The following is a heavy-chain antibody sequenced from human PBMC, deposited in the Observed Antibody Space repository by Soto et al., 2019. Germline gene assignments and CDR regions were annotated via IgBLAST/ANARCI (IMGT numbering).Heavy chain of an antibody. J-gene: IGHJ4*02. Sequence: GGSLRLSCAASGFTFSSYAMHWVRQAPGEGLEWVAVISYDGSNKYYADSVKGRFTISRDNSKNTPYLQMNSLRAEDTAVYYCARDCGYFDWFADYWGQGTLVTVSS. D-gene: IGHD3-9*01. CDR1: GFTFSSYA. CDR2: ISYDGSNK. CDR3: ARDCGYFDWFADY. V-gene: IGHV3-30-3*01.